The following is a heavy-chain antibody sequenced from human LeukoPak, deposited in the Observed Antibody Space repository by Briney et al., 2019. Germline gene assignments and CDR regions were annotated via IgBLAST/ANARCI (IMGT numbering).Heavy chain of an antibody. CDR3: ARLFGGVTTFDY. CDR1: GFTFSSYS. J-gene: IGHJ4*02. V-gene: IGHV3-48*04. CDR2: ISSSSSTI. D-gene: IGHD2-8*02. Sequence: GGSLRLSCAASGFTFSSYSMNWVRQAPGKGLEWVSYISSSSSTIYYADSVKGRFTISRDNARNSLYMQMNSLRVEDTAVYYCARLFGGVTTFDYWGQGALVTVSS.